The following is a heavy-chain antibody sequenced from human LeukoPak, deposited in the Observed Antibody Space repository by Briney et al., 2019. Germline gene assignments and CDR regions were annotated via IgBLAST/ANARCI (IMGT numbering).Heavy chain of an antibody. CDR3: AKGQQGHMWLDN. V-gene: IGHV3-30*18. Sequence: GGSLRLSCAASAFTFRSFGMQWVRQAPGKGLEWVAFISSDGGNVYYADSVNGRFNISRDNFKATLYLQMNSLRPEDTAVYYCAKGQQGHMWLDNWGQGTLVIVSS. D-gene: IGHD6-13*01. CDR2: ISSDGGNV. CDR1: AFTFRSFG. J-gene: IGHJ4*02.